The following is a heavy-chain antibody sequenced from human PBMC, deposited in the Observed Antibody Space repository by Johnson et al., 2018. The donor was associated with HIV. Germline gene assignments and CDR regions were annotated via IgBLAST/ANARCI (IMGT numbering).Heavy chain of an antibody. Sequence: LLVESGGGLVQPGTSLRLSCAASGFTFDDYAMHWVRQIPGKGLEWLSGISWNSDTIDYADSVKGRFIITRDNAKKSLYLQMDSLRVEDTALYYCAKERDSGFYYPDYGFDVWGQGTLVTVSS. CDR3: AKERDSGFYYPDYGFDV. CDR1: GFTFDDYA. D-gene: IGHD3-22*01. V-gene: IGHV3-9*01. CDR2: ISWNSDTI. J-gene: IGHJ3*01.